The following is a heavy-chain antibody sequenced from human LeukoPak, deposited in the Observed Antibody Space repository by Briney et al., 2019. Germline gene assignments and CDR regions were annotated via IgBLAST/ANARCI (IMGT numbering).Heavy chain of an antibody. D-gene: IGHD3-9*01. CDR1: GYTFTGYY. V-gene: IGHV1-2*02. J-gene: IGHJ4*02. CDR3: AGGILTGYYRVLDY. CDR2: INPNSGGT. Sequence: PGGSLRLSCAASGYTFTGYYMHWVRQAPGQGLEWMGWINPNSGGTNYAQKFQGRVTMTRDTSISTAYMELSRLRSDDTAVYYCAGGILTGYYRVLDYWGQGTLVTVSS.